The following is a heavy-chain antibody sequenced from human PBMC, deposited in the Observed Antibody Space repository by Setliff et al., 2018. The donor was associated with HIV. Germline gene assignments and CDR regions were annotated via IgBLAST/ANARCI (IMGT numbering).Heavy chain of an antibody. CDR1: GFPFSAYS. J-gene: IGHJ4*02. CDR3: ARLGELSSFDY. D-gene: IGHD3-16*02. Sequence: GGSLRLSCAASGFPFSAYSMTWVRQAPGKGLEWASSISGSGGSTNYEDSVKGRFTISRDNSKNTLYLQMNSLRVEDTAVYYCARLGELSSFDYWGQGTLVTVSS. V-gene: IGHV3-23*01. CDR2: ISGSGGST.